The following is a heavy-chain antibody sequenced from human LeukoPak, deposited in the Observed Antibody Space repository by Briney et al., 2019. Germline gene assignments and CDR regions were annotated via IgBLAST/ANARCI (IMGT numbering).Heavy chain of an antibody. V-gene: IGHV3-23*01. CDR3: AKGGSYRSQPYFDY. CDR2: ISDSGGYT. D-gene: IGHD3-16*02. CDR1: GLTFRTYA. J-gene: IGHJ4*02. Sequence: GGSLRLSCAASGLTFRTYAMSWVRQAPGKGLEWVSSISDSGGYTFYADSVKGRFTISRDNSKNTVYLQMNSLGAEDTAVYYCAKGGSYRSQPYFDYWGQGTPVTVSS.